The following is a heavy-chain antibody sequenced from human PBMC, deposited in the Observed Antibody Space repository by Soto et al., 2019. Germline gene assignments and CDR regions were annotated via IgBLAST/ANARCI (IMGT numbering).Heavy chain of an antibody. V-gene: IGHV3-30*04. Sequence: GGSVRLSCAASGFTFSSYAMHWVRQAPGKGLEWVAVISYDGSNKYYADSVKGRFTISRDNSKNTLYLQMNSLRAEDTAVYYCARDPLRYFDWLGMAFDIWGQGTMVTVSS. D-gene: IGHD3-9*01. J-gene: IGHJ3*02. CDR3: ARDPLRYFDWLGMAFDI. CDR2: ISYDGSNK. CDR1: GFTFSSYA.